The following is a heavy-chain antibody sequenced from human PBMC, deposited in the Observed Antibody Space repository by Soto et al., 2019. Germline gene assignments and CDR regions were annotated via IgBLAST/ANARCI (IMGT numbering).Heavy chain of an antibody. Sequence: ASVKVSCKASGYTFTSYGISWVRQAPGQGLEWMGWISAYNGNTNYAQKLQGRVTMTTDTSTSTAYMELRSLRSDDTAVYYCARVYEWIAVAGYSDYWGQGTLVTVSS. CDR2: ISAYNGNT. J-gene: IGHJ4*02. D-gene: IGHD6-19*01. CDR3: ARVYEWIAVAGYSDY. CDR1: GYTFTSYG. V-gene: IGHV1-18*01.